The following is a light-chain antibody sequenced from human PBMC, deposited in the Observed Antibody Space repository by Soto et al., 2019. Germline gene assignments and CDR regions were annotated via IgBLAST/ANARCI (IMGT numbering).Light chain of an antibody. CDR3: QQYGFSPRWT. Sequence: FVLTQSPVTRSFSPVETATLSFIASQSVNSNHLSWSQQKHRQAPRLLIYGTSSRATGITDRFSGSGSGTDFTLTISRLEPEDFAVYYCQQYGFSPRWTFGQGTKVDIK. CDR2: GTS. V-gene: IGKV3-20*01. CDR1: QSVNSNH. J-gene: IGKJ1*01.